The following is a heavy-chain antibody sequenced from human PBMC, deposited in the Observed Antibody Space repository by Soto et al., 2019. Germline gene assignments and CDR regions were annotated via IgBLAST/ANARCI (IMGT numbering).Heavy chain of an antibody. CDR1: GFIFRRYW. CDR2: IKLDGREK. V-gene: IGHV3-7*01. Sequence: GGSLRLSCSASGFIFRRYWMAWVRQAPGKGLEWVATIKLDGREKNYLDSVEGRFTISRDDAENSMSLQMSSLRGEDTAVYFCVSELEGYGRFDNWGLGTPLTVSS. D-gene: IGHD1-1*01. CDR3: VSELEGYGRFDN. J-gene: IGHJ4*02.